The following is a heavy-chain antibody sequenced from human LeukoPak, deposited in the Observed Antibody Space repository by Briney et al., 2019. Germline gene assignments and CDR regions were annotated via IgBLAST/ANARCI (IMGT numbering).Heavy chain of an antibody. CDR2: ISYDGSNK. Sequence: PGRSLRLSCAASGFTFSSYAMHWVRQAPGKGLEWVAVISYDGSNKYYPDSVKGRFTISRDNSKNTLYLQMNSLRAEDTAVYYCARDWDFDYWGQGTLVTVSS. V-gene: IGHV3-30*04. J-gene: IGHJ4*02. D-gene: IGHD7-27*01. CDR1: GFTFSSYA. CDR3: ARDWDFDY.